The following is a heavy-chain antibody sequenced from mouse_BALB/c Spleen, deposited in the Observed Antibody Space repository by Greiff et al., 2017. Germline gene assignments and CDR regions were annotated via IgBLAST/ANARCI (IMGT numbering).Heavy chain of an antibody. CDR3: TRLRRGSYWYFDV. J-gene: IGHJ1*01. CDR1: GYTFTSYY. CDR2: INPSNGGT. Sequence: QVQLQQSGAELVKPGASVKLSCKASGYTFTSYYMYWVKQRPGQGLEWIGEINPSNGGTNFNEKFKSKATLTVDKSSSTAYMQLSSLTSEDSAVYYCTRLRRGSYWYFDVWGAGTTVTVSS. V-gene: IGHV1S81*02. D-gene: IGHD2-12*01.